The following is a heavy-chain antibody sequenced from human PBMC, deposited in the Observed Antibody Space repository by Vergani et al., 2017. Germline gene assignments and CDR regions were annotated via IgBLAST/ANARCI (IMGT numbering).Heavy chain of an antibody. CDR1: GFSLSTSGVG. D-gene: IGHD3-22*01. Sequence: QITLKESGPTLVKPTQTLTLTCTFSGFSLSTSGVGVGWIRQPPGKALEWLALIYWNDDKRYSPSLKSRLTITKDTSKNQVVRTMTNMDPVDTATYYCAHRHPSYYYDSSGYYFDYWGQGTLVTVSS. CDR3: AHRHPSYYYDSSGYYFDY. CDR2: IYWNDDK. V-gene: IGHV2-5*01. J-gene: IGHJ4*02.